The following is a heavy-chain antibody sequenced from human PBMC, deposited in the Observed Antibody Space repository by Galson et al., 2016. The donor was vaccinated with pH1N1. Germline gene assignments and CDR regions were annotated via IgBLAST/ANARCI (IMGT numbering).Heavy chain of an antibody. CDR3: AREYLVLRAGSEYGLYV. V-gene: IGHV4-4*07. D-gene: IGHD2-8*01. CDR2: IYTSGST. Sequence: SETLSLTCTVSDGSLSSYYWSWIRQPAGKGLEWIGRIYTSGSTSYNPSLKSRVTMSVDTSKNQFALKLNSLTAADTAVYYCAREYLVLRAGSEYGLYVWGQGTTVTVSS. J-gene: IGHJ6*02. CDR1: DGSLSSYY.